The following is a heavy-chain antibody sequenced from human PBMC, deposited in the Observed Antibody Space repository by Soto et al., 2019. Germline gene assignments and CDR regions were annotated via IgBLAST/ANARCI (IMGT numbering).Heavy chain of an antibody. J-gene: IGHJ6*02. CDR3: ARDDVVAARPYYYYGIDV. CDR2: IYTSGST. D-gene: IGHD6-6*01. Sequence: PSETLSLTCTVSGASISSYYWSWIRQPAGKGLEWIGRIYTSGSTNYNPSLKSRVTMSVDTSKNQFSLKLSSVTAADTAEYYCARDDVVAARPYYYYGIDVWGQGTLVTVSS. CDR1: GASISSYY. V-gene: IGHV4-4*07.